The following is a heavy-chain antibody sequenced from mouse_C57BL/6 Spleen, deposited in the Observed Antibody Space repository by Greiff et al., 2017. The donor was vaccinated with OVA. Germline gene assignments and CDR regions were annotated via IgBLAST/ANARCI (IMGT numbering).Heavy chain of an antibody. CDR3: ARGETGHFDY. D-gene: IGHD4-1*01. Sequence: DVQLQESGPGMVKPSQSLSLTCTVTGYSITSGYDWHWIRHFPGNKLEWMGYISYSGSTNYNASLKSRISITHDTSKNHFFLKLNSVTTEDTATYYCARGETGHFDYWGQGTTLTVSS. J-gene: IGHJ2*01. CDR2: ISYSGST. CDR1: GYSITSGYD. V-gene: IGHV3-1*01.